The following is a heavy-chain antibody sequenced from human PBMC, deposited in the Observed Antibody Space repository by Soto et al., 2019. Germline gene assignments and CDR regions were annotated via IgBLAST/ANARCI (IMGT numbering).Heavy chain of an antibody. V-gene: IGHV3-30*03. J-gene: IGHJ5*02. Sequence: QVLLVESGGGVVQPGGSLTLSCVGSGFTFNSHGMHWVRQAPGKGLEWVAVISYDGSNKYYEESVKGRFTISRDNSRNTVYLQLNSLRAEDTALYYCAPDRTAILAEVSWLESWGQGTLVTVSA. D-gene: IGHD5-12*01. CDR2: ISYDGSNK. CDR3: APDRTAILAEVSWLES. CDR1: GFTFNSHG.